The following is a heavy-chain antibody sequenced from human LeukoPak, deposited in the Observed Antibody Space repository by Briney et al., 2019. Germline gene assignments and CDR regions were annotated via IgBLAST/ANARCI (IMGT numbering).Heavy chain of an antibody. CDR3: AKHFPQSYTYAYPFALDS. Sequence: SETLSLTCTVSGASINTTGFYWGWVRPPPGKGLEWIGALYFSGTTYTNPSLKSRLTLSVDTSNNQFSLRLTSVTAADTAVYYSAKHFPQSYTYAYPFALDSWGLGTLVTVSS. J-gene: IGHJ4*02. CDR1: GASINTTGFY. V-gene: IGHV4-39*01. CDR2: LYFSGTT. D-gene: IGHD2-2*02.